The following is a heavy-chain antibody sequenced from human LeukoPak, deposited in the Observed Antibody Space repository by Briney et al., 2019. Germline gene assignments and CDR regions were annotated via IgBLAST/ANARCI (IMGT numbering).Heavy chain of an antibody. D-gene: IGHD3-22*01. V-gene: IGHV3-48*02. CDR1: GFTFGDYA. CDR2: ISSSSSII. Sequence: PGGSLRLSCTASGFTFGDYALNWVRQAPGKGLGWLSYISSSSSIIYYADSVKGRFTISRDNAKNSLYLQMNSLRDEDTAVYYCARDGDSSGYYAAFDIWGQGTMVTVSS. CDR3: ARDGDSSGYYAAFDI. J-gene: IGHJ3*02.